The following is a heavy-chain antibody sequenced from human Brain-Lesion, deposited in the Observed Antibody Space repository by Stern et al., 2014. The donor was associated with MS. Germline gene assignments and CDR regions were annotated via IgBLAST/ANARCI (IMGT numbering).Heavy chain of an antibody. CDR1: EFTVDSYS. CDR3: ARGRSDKYYGLDV. J-gene: IGHJ6*02. Sequence: VESGGALRLFCSASEFTVDSYSIGWIRQVPGKGLESAAHISRGGGTLQYADSVRGRFTISRDSAMNSLFLQMNSLRDEDSGVYYCARGRSDKYYGLDVWGQGTTVTVS. V-gene: IGHV3-48*02. CDR2: ISRGGGTL.